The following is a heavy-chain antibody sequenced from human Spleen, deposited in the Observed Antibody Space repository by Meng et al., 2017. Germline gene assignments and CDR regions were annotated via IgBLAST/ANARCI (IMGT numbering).Heavy chain of an antibody. CDR1: GYTFTNYA. J-gene: IGHJ4*02. CDR2: INRYSGNT. V-gene: IGHV1-3*01. Sequence: QVQLGQSGAEVKKPGASVKISCKASGYTFTNYAMHWVRQAPGQRLEWMGWINRYSGNTDYAQKFQGRVTMTTDTSTSTAYMELTSLRSDDTAVYYCATRGNPYLNCWGQGTLVTVSS. CDR3: ATRGNPYLNC.